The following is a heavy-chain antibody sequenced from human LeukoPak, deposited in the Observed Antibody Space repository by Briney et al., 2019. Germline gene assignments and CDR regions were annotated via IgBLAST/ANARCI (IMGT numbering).Heavy chain of an antibody. V-gene: IGHV1-2*02. Sequence: ASVKVSCKASGYTFTGYYMHWVRQAPGQGLEWMGWINPNSGGTNYAQKLQGRVTMTTDTSTSTAYMELRSLRSDDTAVYYCARRRYYDSSGYGGGLDYWGQGTLVTVSS. CDR3: ARRRYYDSSGYGGGLDY. J-gene: IGHJ4*02. CDR2: INPNSGGT. CDR1: GYTFTGYY. D-gene: IGHD3-22*01.